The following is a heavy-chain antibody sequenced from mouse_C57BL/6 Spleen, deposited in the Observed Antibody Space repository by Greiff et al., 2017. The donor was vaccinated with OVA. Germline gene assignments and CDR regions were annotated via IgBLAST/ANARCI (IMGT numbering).Heavy chain of an antibody. V-gene: IGHV1-69*01. D-gene: IGHD2-2*01. J-gene: IGHJ4*01. CDR1: GYTFTSYW. CDR3: ARRDGYDSYAMDY. Sequence: QVQLQQPGAELVMPGASVKLSCKASGYTFTSYWMHWVKQRPGQGLEWIGEIDPSDSYTNYNQKFKGKSTLTVDKSSSTAYMQLSSLTSEDSAVYYCARRDGYDSYAMDYWGQGTSGTVSS. CDR2: IDPSDSYT.